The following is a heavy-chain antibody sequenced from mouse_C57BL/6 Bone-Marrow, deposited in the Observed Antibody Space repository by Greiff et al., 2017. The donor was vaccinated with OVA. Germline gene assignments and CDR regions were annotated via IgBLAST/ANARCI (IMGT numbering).Heavy chain of an antibody. CDR3: ARNKIYYGNYGYAMDY. Sequence: VQLQQSGPGLVQPSQSLSITCTVSGFSLTSYGVHWVRQSPGKGLEWLGVIWSGGSTDYNAAFISRLSISKDNSKSQVFFKMNSLQADDTAIYYCARNKIYYGNYGYAMDYWGQGTSVTVSS. CDR2: IWSGGST. CDR1: GFSLTSYG. D-gene: IGHD2-1*01. V-gene: IGHV2-2*01. J-gene: IGHJ4*01.